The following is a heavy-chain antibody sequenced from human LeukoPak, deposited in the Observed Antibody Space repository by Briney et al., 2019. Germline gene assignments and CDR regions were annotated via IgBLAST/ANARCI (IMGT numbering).Heavy chain of an antibody. J-gene: IGHJ4*02. D-gene: IGHD2-21*01. CDR2: TKSKPDGGAV. V-gene: IGHV3-15*01. CDR1: GFTFSKAW. Sequence: GGSLRLSCAASGFTFSKAWMRWVRQAPGKGLEWLGRTKSKPDGGAVEHAAPVKGRFTISRDDSKNTLYLDMNSLTTEDTAVYFCTIDIVVKTFDSWGQGTLVAVSS. CDR3: TIDIVVKTFDS.